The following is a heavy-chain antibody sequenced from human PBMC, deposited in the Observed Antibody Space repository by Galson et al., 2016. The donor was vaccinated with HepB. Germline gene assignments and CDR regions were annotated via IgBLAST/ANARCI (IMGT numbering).Heavy chain of an antibody. J-gene: IGHJ4*02. CDR1: GFTFSNHG. CDR3: AKDYRFNGGIEY. V-gene: IGHV3-30*18. CDR2: ISYEGLNK. D-gene: IGHD1-14*01. Sequence: SLRLSCAASGFTFSNHGMHWVCQAPGKGLEWVAVISYEGLNKYYGDSVRGRFIISRDNSKSMLYLQMNDLREGDTAVYYCAKDYRFNGGIEYWGQGTPVTVSS.